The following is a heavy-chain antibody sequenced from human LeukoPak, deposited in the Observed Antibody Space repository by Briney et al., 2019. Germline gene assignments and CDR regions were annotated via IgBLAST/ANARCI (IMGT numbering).Heavy chain of an antibody. CDR2: INSDGSNT. Sequence: GGSLRLSCGASGFTFSTSWMNWVRQAPGKGLVWVSQINSDGSNTNYADSVKGRFTISRDNAKNSQYLQMDSLRVEDTAVYYCAKPITVSGATDGFDIWGQGTMVTVSS. CDR3: AKPITVSGATDGFDI. J-gene: IGHJ3*02. CDR1: GFTFSTSW. V-gene: IGHV3-74*01. D-gene: IGHD3-3*01.